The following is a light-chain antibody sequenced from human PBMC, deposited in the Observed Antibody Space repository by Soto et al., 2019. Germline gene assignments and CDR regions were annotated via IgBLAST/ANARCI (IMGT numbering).Light chain of an antibody. CDR2: DAS. CDR1: QSISSW. J-gene: IGKJ2*01. CDR3: QQYNSYLYT. Sequence: DIQMIQSPSTLSASVGDRVIITCRASQSISSWLAWYQQKPGKAPKLLIYDASSLESGVPSRFSGSGSGTEFTLTISSLQPDDFATYYCQQYNSYLYTFGQGTKLEIK. V-gene: IGKV1-5*01.